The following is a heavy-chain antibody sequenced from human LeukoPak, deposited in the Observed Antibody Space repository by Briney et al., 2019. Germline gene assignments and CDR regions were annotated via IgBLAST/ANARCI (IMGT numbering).Heavy chain of an antibody. CDR1: GYTFTSYY. CDR2: INPSGGST. D-gene: IGHD1-26*01. J-gene: IGHJ4*02. V-gene: IGHV1-46*01. Sequence: GASVKVSCKASGYTFTSYYMHWVRQAPGQGLEWMGIINPSGGSTSYAQKFQGRVTMTTDTSTSTAYMELRSLRSDDTAVYYCARDSGTYSYFDYWGQGTLVTVSS. CDR3: ARDSGTYSYFDY.